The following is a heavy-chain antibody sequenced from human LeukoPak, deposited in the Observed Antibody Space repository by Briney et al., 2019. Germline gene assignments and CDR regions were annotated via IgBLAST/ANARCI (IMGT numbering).Heavy chain of an antibody. CDR3: ARHPSLYSPIDY. CDR2: IYPGDSDT. D-gene: IGHD5-18*01. V-gene: IGHV5-51*01. J-gene: IGHJ4*02. CDR1: GYSFTSYW. Sequence: GESLKISCKGSGYSFTSYWIGWERQMPGKGLEWMGNIYPGDSDTRYSPSFQGPVTISADKSISTAYLQWSSLKASDTAMYYCARHPSLYSPIDYWGQGTLVTVSS.